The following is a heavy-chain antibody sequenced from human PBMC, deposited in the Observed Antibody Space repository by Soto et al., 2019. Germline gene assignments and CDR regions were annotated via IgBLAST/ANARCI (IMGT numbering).Heavy chain of an antibody. V-gene: IGHV4-34*01. CDR3: ARDKITGLFDY. J-gene: IGHJ4*02. Sequence: SETLSLTCAVYGASFSGYYWSWIRQPPGKGLEWIGEINHSGSTNYNPSLKSRVTISVDTSKNQFSLKLTSVTAADTAVYYCARDKITGLFDYWGQGTLVTVSS. D-gene: IGHD2-8*02. CDR2: INHSGST. CDR1: GASFSGYY.